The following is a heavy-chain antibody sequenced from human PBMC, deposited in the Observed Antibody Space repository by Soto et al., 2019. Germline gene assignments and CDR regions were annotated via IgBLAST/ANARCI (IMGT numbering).Heavy chain of an antibody. CDR3: ARHVRSGYCTNGVCYRYDY. V-gene: IGHV4-39*01. CDR2: IYYSGST. Sequence: PSETLSLTCTVSGGSIISSSYYWGWIRQPPGKGLEWIGSIYYSGSTYYNPSLKSRVTISVDTSKNQFSLKLSSVTAADTAVYYCARHVRSGYCTNGVCYRYDYWGQGTLVTVSS. CDR1: GGSIISSSYY. J-gene: IGHJ4*02. D-gene: IGHD2-8*01.